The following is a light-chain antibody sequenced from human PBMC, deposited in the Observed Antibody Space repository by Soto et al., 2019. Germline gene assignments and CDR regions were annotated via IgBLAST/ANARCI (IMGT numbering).Light chain of an antibody. V-gene: IGKV1-5*01. J-gene: IGKJ1*01. CDR1: QRIDRY. CDR3: QQYKDDAWT. CDR2: DAS. Sequence: DLQMTQSPSSVSASVGDRVTITCRASQRIDRYLAWYQQKPGKAPKLLVYDASTLEGGVPSRFSGSGSATEFILTISSLQPDDFATYYCQQYKDDAWTFGQGTRVEIK.